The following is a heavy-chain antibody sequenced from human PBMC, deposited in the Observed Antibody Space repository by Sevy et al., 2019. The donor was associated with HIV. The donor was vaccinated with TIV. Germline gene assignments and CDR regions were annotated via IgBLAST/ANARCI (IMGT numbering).Heavy chain of an antibody. V-gene: IGHV3-30-3*02. Sequence: GGSLRLSCAASGFTFSSYAMHWVRQAPGKGLEWVAVISYDGSNKYYADSVKGRFTISRDNSKNTLYLQMNSLRAEDTAVYYCANDLYKRPPGGFDIWGQGTMVTVSS. CDR3: ANDLYKRPPGGFDI. J-gene: IGHJ3*02. CDR1: GFTFSSYA. D-gene: IGHD1-1*01. CDR2: ISYDGSNK.